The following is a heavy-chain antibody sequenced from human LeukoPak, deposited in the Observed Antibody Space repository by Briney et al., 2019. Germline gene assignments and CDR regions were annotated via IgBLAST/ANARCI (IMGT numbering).Heavy chain of an antibody. CDR3: ARDSHPCSGGSCYPYYYGMDV. J-gene: IGHJ6*02. D-gene: IGHD2-15*01. V-gene: IGHV3-48*04. Sequence: QSGGYLRLSCAAAGFTRSSYSMNWVRQAPGKGLEWVSYISSSSSTIYYADSVKGRFTISRGNAKNSLYLQMNSLRAEDTAVYYCARDSHPCSGGSCYPYYYGMDVWGQGTTVTVSS. CDR2: ISSSSSTI. CDR1: GFTRSSYS.